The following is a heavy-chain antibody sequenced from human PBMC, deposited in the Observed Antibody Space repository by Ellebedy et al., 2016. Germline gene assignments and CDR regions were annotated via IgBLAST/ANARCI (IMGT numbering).Heavy chain of an antibody. D-gene: IGHD3-3*01. CDR1: GFTFSSYG. Sequence: GESLKISXAASGFTFSSYGMHWVRQAPGKGLEWVAVIWYDGSNKYYADSVKGRFTISRDNSKNTLYLQMNSLRAEDTAVYYCARGTDWSGYYTVDYYYYMDVWGKGTTVTVSS. CDR2: IWYDGSNK. J-gene: IGHJ6*03. V-gene: IGHV3-33*01. CDR3: ARGTDWSGYYTVDYYYYMDV.